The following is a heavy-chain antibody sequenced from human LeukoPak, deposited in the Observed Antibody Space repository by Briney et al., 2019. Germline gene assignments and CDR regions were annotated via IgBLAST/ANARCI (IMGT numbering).Heavy chain of an antibody. J-gene: IGHJ4*02. CDR3: ARLDEGGDYYGSGSYSWYFDY. V-gene: IGHV4-39*01. CDR2: IYYSGST. Sequence: SSETLSLTCTVSGGSISSSSYYWGWIRQPPGKGLEWIGSIYYSGSTYYNPSLKSRVTISVDTSKNQFSLKLSSVTAADTAVYYCARLDEGGDYYGSGSYSWYFDYWGQGTLVTVSS. D-gene: IGHD3-10*01. CDR1: GGSISSSSYY.